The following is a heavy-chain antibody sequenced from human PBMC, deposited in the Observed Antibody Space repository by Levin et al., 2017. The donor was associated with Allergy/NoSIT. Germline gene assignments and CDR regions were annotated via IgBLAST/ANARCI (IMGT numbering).Heavy chain of an antibody. D-gene: IGHD3-22*01. J-gene: IGHJ4*02. V-gene: IGHV3-23*01. CDR2: ISGSGDST. Sequence: GESLKISCAVSGFTFNRYAMSWVRQAPGKGLEWVSVISGSGDSTHYADSVKGRFTVSRDFSTNTVILLMNSLRAEDTATYYCAKELYNDVESSAYYYFELWGQGTLVTVSS. CDR3: AKELYNDVESSAYYYFEL. CDR1: GFTFNRYA.